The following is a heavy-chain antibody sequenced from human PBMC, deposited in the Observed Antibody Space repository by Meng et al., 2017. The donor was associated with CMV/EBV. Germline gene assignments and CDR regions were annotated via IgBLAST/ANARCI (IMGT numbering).Heavy chain of an antibody. Sequence: YTFTSYYMHWVRQAPGQGLEWMGIINPSGGSTSCAQKFQGRVTMTRDTSTSTVYMELSSLRSEDTAVYCCARDAYYDFWSGYINWFDPWGQGTLVTVSS. V-gene: IGHV1-46*01. J-gene: IGHJ5*02. CDR1: YTFTSYY. CDR3: ARDAYYDFWSGYINWFDP. D-gene: IGHD3-3*01. CDR2: INPSGGST.